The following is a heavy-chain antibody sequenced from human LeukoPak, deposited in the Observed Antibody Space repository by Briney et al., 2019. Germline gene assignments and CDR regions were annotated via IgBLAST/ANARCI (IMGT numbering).Heavy chain of an antibody. CDR1: GFTFSSYG. J-gene: IGHJ3*02. D-gene: IGHD6-13*01. V-gene: IGHV3-30*03. CDR2: ISYDGSNK. Sequence: GGSLRLSCAASGFTFSSYGMHWVRQAPGKGLEWVAVISYDGSNKYYADSVKGRFTISRDNSKNTLYLQMNGLRAEDTAVYYRAREGAADEPDAFDIWGQGTMVTVSS. CDR3: AREGAADEPDAFDI.